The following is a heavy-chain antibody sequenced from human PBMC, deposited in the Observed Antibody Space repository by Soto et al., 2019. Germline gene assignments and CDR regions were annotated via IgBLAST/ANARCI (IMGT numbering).Heavy chain of an antibody. Sequence: QVQLQESGPGLVKPSQTLSLTCTVSGGSISSGDYYWSWIRQPPGKGLEWIGYTYYSGRTYYNPSLKSRVTISVDASKNQFSLKLSSVTAADTAVYYCARVGGFGATTIDYWGQGTLVTVSS. CDR2: TYYSGRT. D-gene: IGHD3-10*01. J-gene: IGHJ4*02. CDR1: GGSISSGDYY. V-gene: IGHV4-30-4*01. CDR3: ARVGGFGATTIDY.